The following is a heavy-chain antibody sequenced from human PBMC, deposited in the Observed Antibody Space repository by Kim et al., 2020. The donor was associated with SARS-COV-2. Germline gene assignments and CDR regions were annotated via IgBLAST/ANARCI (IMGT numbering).Heavy chain of an antibody. CDR3: ARGPGGYYDSSGYPYINWFDP. J-gene: IGHJ5*02. V-gene: IGHV4-31*03. CDR1: GGSISSGGYY. CDR2: IYYSGST. D-gene: IGHD3-22*01. Sequence: SETLSLTCTVSGGSISSGGYYWSWIRQHPGKGLEWIGYIYYSGSTYYNPSLKSRVTISVDTSKNQFSLKLSSVTAADTAVYYCARGPGGYYDSSGYPYINWFDPWGQGTLVTVSS.